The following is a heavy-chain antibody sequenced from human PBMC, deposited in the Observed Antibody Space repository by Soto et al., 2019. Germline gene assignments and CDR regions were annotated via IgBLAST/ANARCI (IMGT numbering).Heavy chain of an antibody. CDR2: ISGYKGNT. CDR3: ARVSITIFGVVIPPSFDY. CDR1: GLSFTGYG. Sequence: ASVKVSCKASGLSFTGYGSTWVRQAPGQGLEWMGWISGYKGNTNYSQKFQGRVTMTTDTSTSTAYMELRSLSSDDTAIYYCARVSITIFGVVIPPSFDYWGQGTLVTVSS. V-gene: IGHV1-18*01. D-gene: IGHD3-3*01. J-gene: IGHJ4*02.